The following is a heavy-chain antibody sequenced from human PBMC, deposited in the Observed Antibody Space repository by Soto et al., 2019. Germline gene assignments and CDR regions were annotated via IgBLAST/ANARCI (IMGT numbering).Heavy chain of an antibody. CDR1: GFDFRGDL. V-gene: IGHV3-33*01. CDR2: VWYDGSNK. Sequence: QVHLEEAGGGVVQPGGSLRLSCVASGFDFRGDLMHWVRQAPGKGLEWVAYVWYDGSNKMYAASVQGRFTISRDNSKNTLYLQMNSLSDDDTAVYYCVRRRWLQPLDYWGQGTLVTVSS. CDR3: VRRRWLQPLDY. D-gene: IGHD6-19*01. J-gene: IGHJ4*02.